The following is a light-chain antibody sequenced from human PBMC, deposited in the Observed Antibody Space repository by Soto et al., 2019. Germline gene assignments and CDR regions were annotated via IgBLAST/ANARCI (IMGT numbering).Light chain of an antibody. J-gene: IGKJ1*01. CDR1: QSVSSN. Sequence: EIVLTQSPATLSVSPGERATLSCRASQSVSSNLAWYQQKPGQAPWLLIHGATTRATGIPARFSGYGPGTEFTLTISSLQSEDFAVYYCQQYNNWPRTFGQGTKVDIK. CDR2: GAT. V-gene: IGKV3-15*01. CDR3: QQYNNWPRT.